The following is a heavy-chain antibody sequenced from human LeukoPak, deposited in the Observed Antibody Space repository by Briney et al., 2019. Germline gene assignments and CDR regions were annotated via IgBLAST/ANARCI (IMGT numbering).Heavy chain of an antibody. J-gene: IGHJ4*02. CDR2: ISGSGGGT. Sequence: GGSLTLSCAASGFTFSSYAMSWVRQPPGKGLEWVSGISGSGGGTYYADSVKGRFTISRADSKNLLYLQMNILRAEDTAVYYCAKDTAYFGSGSYYAYWGQGTLVTVSS. D-gene: IGHD3-10*01. CDR3: AKDTAYFGSGSYYAY. V-gene: IGHV3-23*01. CDR1: GFTFSSYA.